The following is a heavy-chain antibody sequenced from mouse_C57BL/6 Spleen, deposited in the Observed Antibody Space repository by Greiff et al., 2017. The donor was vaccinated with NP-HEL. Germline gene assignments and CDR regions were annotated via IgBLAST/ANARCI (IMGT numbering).Heavy chain of an antibody. D-gene: IGHD1-1*01. V-gene: IGHV3-6*01. J-gene: IGHJ2*01. Sequence: ESGPGLVKPSQSLSLTCSVTGYSITSGYYWNWIRQFPGNKLEWMGYISYDGSNNYNPSLKNRISITRDTSKNQFFLKLNSVTTEDTATYYCAVITTVRDFDYWGQGTTLTVSS. CDR2: ISYDGSN. CDR3: AVITTVRDFDY. CDR1: GYSITSGYY.